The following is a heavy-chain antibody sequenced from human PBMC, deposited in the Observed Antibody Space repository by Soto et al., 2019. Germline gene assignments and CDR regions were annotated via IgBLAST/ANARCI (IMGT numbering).Heavy chain of an antibody. J-gene: IGHJ4*02. V-gene: IGHV1-69*02. CDR1: GGTFSSYT. D-gene: IGHD4-17*01. CDR3: ARATVTTQPSDY. CDR2: IIPILGIA. Sequence: QVQLVQSGAEVKKPGSSVKVSCKASGGTFSSYTISWVRQAPGQGLEWMGRIIPILGIANYAQKFQGRVTSTADKSTSTAYMELSSLRSEDTAVYYCARATVTTQPSDYWGQGTLVTVSS.